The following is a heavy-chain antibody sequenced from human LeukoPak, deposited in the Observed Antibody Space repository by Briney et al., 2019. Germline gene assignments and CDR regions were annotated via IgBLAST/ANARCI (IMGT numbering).Heavy chain of an antibody. V-gene: IGHV1-2*02. J-gene: IGHJ4*02. CDR1: GCTFSSYA. CDR3: SRDFLGYCTNTSCYDVVFDY. CDR2: INPKSGGT. D-gene: IGHD2-2*01. Sequence: ASVKVSCKGSGCTFSSYAFSWLRQAPVQGLEWMGGINPKSGGTNYAQNFQGRVTMTRDTSISIDYMYLSILRSNDTAVYYLSRDFLGYCTNTSCYDVVFDYGGQGTLVTASS.